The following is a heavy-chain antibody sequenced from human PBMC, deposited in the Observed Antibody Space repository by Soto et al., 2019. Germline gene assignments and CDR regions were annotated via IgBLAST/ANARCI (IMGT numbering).Heavy chain of an antibody. Sequence: SETLSLTCTVSGGSISSYYWSWIRQPAGKGLEWIGRIYTSGSTNYNPSLKSRVTMSVDTSKNQFSLKLSSVTAADTAVYYCARVYSSGWLYYFDYWGQGTMVTVYS. CDR1: GGSISSYY. CDR2: IYTSGST. D-gene: IGHD6-19*01. J-gene: IGHJ4*02. V-gene: IGHV4-4*07. CDR3: ARVYSSGWLYYFDY.